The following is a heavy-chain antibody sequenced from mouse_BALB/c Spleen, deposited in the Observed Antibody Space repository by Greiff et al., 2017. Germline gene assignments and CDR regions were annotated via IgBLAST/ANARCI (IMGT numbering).Heavy chain of an antibody. D-gene: IGHD2-2*01. V-gene: IGHV1S29*02. CDR3: TIYYGYDGEYYYAMDY. Sequence: EVQLQQSGAELMKPGASVKISCKASGYTFTDYNMHWVKQSHGKSLEWIGYIYPYNGGTGYNQKFKSKATLTVDNSSSTAYMELRSLTSEDSAVYYCTIYYGYDGEYYYAMDYWGQGTSVTVSS. CDR1: GYTFTDYN. CDR2: IYPYNGGT. J-gene: IGHJ4*01.